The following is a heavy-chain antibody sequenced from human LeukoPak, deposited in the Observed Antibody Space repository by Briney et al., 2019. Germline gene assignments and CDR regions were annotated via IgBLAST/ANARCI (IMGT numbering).Heavy chain of an antibody. V-gene: IGHV1-8*03. D-gene: IGHD2-2*01. CDR2: MNPNSGNT. CDR3: ARVLGVVVPAAKQQYYYYYMDV. Sequence: ASVKVSCKASGYTFTSYDINWVRQATGQGLEWMGWMNPNSGNTGYAQKFQGTVTIPRNTSISTAYMELSSLRSEDTAVYYCARVLGVVVPAAKQQYYYYYMDVWGKGTTVTVSS. CDR1: GYTFTSYD. J-gene: IGHJ6*03.